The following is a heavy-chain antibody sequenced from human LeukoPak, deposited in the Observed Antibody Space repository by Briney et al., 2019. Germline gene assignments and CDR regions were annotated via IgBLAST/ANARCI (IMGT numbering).Heavy chain of an antibody. J-gene: IGHJ6*03. V-gene: IGHV1-69*05. CDR1: GGTFSSYA. Sequence: SVKVSCKAPGGTFSSYAISWVRQAPGQGLEWMGGIIPIFGTANYAQKLQGRVTMTTDTSTSTAYMELRSLRSDDTAVYYCARAWVHYYYYYMDVWGKGTTVTVSS. CDR3: ARAWVHYYYYYMDV. CDR2: IIPIFGTA. D-gene: IGHD7-27*01.